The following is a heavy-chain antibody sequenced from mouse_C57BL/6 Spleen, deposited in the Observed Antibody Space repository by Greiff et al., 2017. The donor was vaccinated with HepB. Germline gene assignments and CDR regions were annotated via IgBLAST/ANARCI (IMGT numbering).Heavy chain of an antibody. D-gene: IGHD1-1*01. V-gene: IGHV1-80*01. CDR2: IYPGDGDT. CDR3: ARRGTTVVAGDFDY. CDR1: GYSFSSYW. J-gene: IGHJ2*01. Sequence: QVQLQQSGAELVKPGASVKISCKASGYSFSSYWMNWVKQRPGKGLEWIGQIYPGDGDTNYNGKFKVKATLTADKSSSTAYMQLSSLTSEDSAVYFCARRGTTVVAGDFDYWGQGTTLTVSS.